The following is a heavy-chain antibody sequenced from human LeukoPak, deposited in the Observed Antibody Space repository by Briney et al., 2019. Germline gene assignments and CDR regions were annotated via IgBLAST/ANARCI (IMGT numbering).Heavy chain of an antibody. V-gene: IGHV4-34*01. Sequence: PSETLSLTCAVYGGSFSGYYWSWIRQPPGKGLEWMGEIKHSGSTNYNPSLKSRVTISVDTYKHQFSLKLTSVTAADTAVYYCARAQSVNPMIEVDDKWFDPWGQGTLVTVSS. CDR2: IKHSGST. D-gene: IGHD3-22*01. CDR3: ARAQSVNPMIEVDDKWFDP. J-gene: IGHJ5*02. CDR1: GGSFSGYY.